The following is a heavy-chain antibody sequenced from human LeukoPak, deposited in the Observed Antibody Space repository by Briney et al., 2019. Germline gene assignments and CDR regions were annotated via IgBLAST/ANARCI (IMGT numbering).Heavy chain of an antibody. J-gene: IGHJ6*03. V-gene: IGHV4-59*01. D-gene: IGHD3-22*01. CDR2: IYYSGST. CDR3: ARAPSYYYDRSGYYYYYYYYMDV. CDR1: GGSISSYY. Sequence: TSETLSLTCTVSGGSISSYYWSWTRQPPGKGLEWLGYIYYSGSTNYNPSLKSRVTISVDTSKNQFSLKLSSVTAADTAVYYCARAPSYYYDRSGYYYYYYYYMDVWGKGTTVTISS.